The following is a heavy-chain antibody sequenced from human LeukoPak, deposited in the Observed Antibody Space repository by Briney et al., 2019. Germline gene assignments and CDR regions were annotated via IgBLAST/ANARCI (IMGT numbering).Heavy chain of an antibody. CDR1: GGSFSVYY. CDR3: ARAKAWNQYFDY. CDR2: INHSGST. Sequence: SETLSLTCAVYGGSFSVYYWSWIRQPPGKGLEWIGEINHSGSTNYNPSLKSRVTISVDTSKNQFSLNLSSVTAADTAVYYCARAKAWNQYFDYWGQGTLVTVSA. V-gene: IGHV4-34*01. D-gene: IGHD1-1*01. J-gene: IGHJ4*02.